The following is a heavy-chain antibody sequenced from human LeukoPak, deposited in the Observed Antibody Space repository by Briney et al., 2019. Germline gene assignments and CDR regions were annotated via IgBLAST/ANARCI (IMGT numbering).Heavy chain of an antibody. CDR2: INPSSGGT. J-gene: IGHJ4*02. Sequence: ASVKVSCKASGYTFSGYHIHWVRQAPGQGLEWMGWINPSSGGTNYAQKLQDRATMTRDTSIGAAYMELTSLKSDDAAVYYCARSGYCSAGSCYSPFDYWGQGTLVTVSS. V-gene: IGHV1-2*02. CDR1: GYTFSGYH. CDR3: ARSGYCSAGSCYSPFDY. D-gene: IGHD2-15*01.